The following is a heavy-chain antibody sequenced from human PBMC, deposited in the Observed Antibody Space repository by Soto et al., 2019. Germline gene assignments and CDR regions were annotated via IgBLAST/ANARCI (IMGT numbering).Heavy chain of an antibody. J-gene: IGHJ4*02. CDR3: AKGGYYDFWSGYDKADY. V-gene: IGHV3-30*18. CDR1: GFTFSSYG. D-gene: IGHD3-3*01. CDR2: ISYDGSNK. Sequence: QVQLVESGGGVVQPGRSLRLSCAASGFTFSSYGMHWVRQAPGKGLEWVAVISYDGSNKYYADSVKGRFTISRDNSKNTLYLQINSLRAEDTAVYYCAKGGYYDFWSGYDKADYWGQGTLVTVSS.